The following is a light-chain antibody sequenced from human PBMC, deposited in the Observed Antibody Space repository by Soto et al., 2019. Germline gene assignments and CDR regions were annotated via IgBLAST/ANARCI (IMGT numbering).Light chain of an antibody. CDR3: KQFRT. J-gene: IGKJ3*01. CDR2: GAS. Sequence: DIVLTQSPGTLSLSPGERATLSCRTSQSISSSYLAWYQQKPGQAPRLLIYGASSRATGIPDRFSGSGSGTNFTLTTNRLEPEYFAVYYCKQFRTFGPGTKVDIK. V-gene: IGKV3-20*01. CDR1: QSISSSY.